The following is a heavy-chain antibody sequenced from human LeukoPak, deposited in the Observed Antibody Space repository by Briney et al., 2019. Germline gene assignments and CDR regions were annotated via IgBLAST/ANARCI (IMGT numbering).Heavy chain of an antibody. CDR2: ISSSSSAI. CDR3: ARGLLRFGETPMGNWFDP. CDR1: GFTFSNYA. Sequence: PGGSLRLSCAASGFTFSNYAMSWVRQAPGKGLEWVSYISSSSSAIYYADSVKGRFTISRGNAKNSLFLQMNSLGVEDTAFYYCARGLLRFGETPMGNWFDPWGQGTLVTVSS. V-gene: IGHV3-48*01. D-gene: IGHD3-10*01. J-gene: IGHJ5*02.